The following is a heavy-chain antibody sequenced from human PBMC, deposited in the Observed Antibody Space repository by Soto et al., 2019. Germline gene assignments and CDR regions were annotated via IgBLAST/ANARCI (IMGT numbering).Heavy chain of an antibody. V-gene: IGHV1-18*01. CDR3: GRDIRSGYDFWSGYPYPLAI. J-gene: IGHJ3*02. CDR1: GYTFTSYG. CDR2: ISAYNGNT. Sequence: ASVKVSCKAAGYTFTSYGISWVRQAPGQGLEWMGWISAYNGNTNYAQKLQGRVTMTTDTSTSTAYMELRSLRSDDTAVYYCGRDIRSGYDFWSGYPYPLAIPGQGTMDLVSS. D-gene: IGHD3-3*01.